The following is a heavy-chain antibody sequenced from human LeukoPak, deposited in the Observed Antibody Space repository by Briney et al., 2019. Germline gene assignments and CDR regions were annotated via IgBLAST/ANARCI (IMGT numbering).Heavy chain of an antibody. CDR2: IKANSGYT. J-gene: IGHJ4*02. V-gene: IGHV1-2*06. Sequence: GASVKVSCKASGYTFTGYYMHWVRQAPGQGLEWMGRIKANSGYTEYAQKFQVRVTMTRDMYISTAYLEVNWLISDDTAIYYCARDVTSTPNWEFDYWGQGTLVTVSS. CDR1: GYTFTGYY. CDR3: ARDVTSTPNWEFDY. D-gene: IGHD1-26*01.